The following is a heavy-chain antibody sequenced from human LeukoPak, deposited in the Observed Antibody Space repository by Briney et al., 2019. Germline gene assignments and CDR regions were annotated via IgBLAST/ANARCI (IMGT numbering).Heavy chain of an antibody. D-gene: IGHD3-22*01. V-gene: IGHV4-4*02. CDR2: IYRSGAT. CDR1: GDSFSGNNY. Sequence: SETLSLTCAVSGDSFSGNNYWTWVRQPPGKGLEWIGEIYRSGATNYNPSLKSRVTVSQDKSKNQFSLRLNSVTAADTAIYYCARNSGYSDLNYWGQGVLVTVSS. CDR3: ARNSGYSDLNY. J-gene: IGHJ4*02.